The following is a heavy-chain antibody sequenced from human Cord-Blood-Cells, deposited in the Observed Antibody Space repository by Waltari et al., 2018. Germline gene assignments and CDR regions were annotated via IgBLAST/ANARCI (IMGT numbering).Heavy chain of an antibody. J-gene: IGHJ4*02. D-gene: IGHD7-27*01. CDR1: GFSLSNARMG. CDR2: IFSHDEK. V-gene: IGHV2-26*01. CDR3: ARIGLNWGPHDSHRGADY. Sequence: QVTLKESGPVLVKPTETLTLTCTVSGFSLSNARMGVSWIRQPPGKALEWLAHIFSHDEKSYSTSLKSRLTISKDTSKSQVVLTMTNMDPVDTATYYCARIGLNWGPHDSHRGADYWGQGTLVTVSS.